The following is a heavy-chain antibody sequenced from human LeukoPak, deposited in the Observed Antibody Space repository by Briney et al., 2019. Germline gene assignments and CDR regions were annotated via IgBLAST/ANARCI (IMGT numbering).Heavy chain of an antibody. J-gene: IGHJ4*02. V-gene: IGHV4-4*07. Sequence: SETLSLTCAVYGGSFSGYYWSWIRQPAGKGLEWIGRIYTSGSTNYNPSLKSRVTMSVDTSKNQFSLKLSSVTAADTAVYYCARDGGLTFPFNYWGQGTLVTVSS. CDR1: GGSFSGYY. D-gene: IGHD4/OR15-4a*01. CDR2: IYTSGST. CDR3: ARDGGLTFPFNY.